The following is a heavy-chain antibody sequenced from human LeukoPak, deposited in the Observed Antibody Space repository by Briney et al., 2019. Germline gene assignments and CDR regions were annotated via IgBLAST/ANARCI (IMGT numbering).Heavy chain of an antibody. Sequence: GASVKVSCKASGYTFTSYYMHWVRQAPGQGLEWMGIINPSGGSTSYAQKFQGRVTMTRDTSTSTVYMELNSLRAEDTAVYYCAREGRWYRDYYYGMDVWGQGTTVTVSS. J-gene: IGHJ6*02. CDR3: AREGRWYRDYYYGMDV. D-gene: IGHD4-23*01. V-gene: IGHV1-46*01. CDR2: INPSGGST. CDR1: GYTFTSYY.